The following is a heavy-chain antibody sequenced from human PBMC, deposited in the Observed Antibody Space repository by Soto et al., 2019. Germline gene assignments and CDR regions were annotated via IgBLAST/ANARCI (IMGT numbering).Heavy chain of an antibody. D-gene: IGHD3-10*02. V-gene: IGHV3-23*01. CDR2: ISGSGGST. CDR1: GFTFSSYA. CDR3: AGNVRGVEYYYYYYYMDV. J-gene: IGHJ6*03. Sequence: GGSLRLSCAASGFTFSSYAMSWVRQAPGKGLEWVSAISGSGGSTYYADSVKGRFTISRDNSKNTLYLQMNSLRAEDTAVYYCAGNVRGVEYYYYYYYMDVWGKGTTVTSP.